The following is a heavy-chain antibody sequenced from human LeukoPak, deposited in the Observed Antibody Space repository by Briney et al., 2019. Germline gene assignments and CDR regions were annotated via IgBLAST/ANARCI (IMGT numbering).Heavy chain of an antibody. J-gene: IGHJ6*03. D-gene: IGHD3-10*01. V-gene: IGHV1-18*01. CDR3: ARVRELLWFGELYAHYYYYYMDV. CDR1: GYTFTSYG. Sequence: SVKVSCKASGYTFTSYGISWARQAPGQGLEWMGWISAYNGNTNYAQKLQGRVTMTTDTSTSTAYMELRSLRSDDTTVYYCARVRELLWFGELYAHYYYYYMDVWGKGTTVTISS. CDR2: ISAYNGNT.